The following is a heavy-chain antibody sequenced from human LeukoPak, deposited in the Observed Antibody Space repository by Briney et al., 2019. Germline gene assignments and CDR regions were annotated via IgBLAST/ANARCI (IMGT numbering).Heavy chain of an antibody. CDR3: ARVPTGYYYMDV. D-gene: IGHD3-9*01. CDR1: GYTFTSYG. V-gene: IGHV1-18*01. J-gene: IGHJ6*03. CDR2: ISAYNGNT. Sequence: GASVKVSCKASGYTFTSYGITWVRQATGQGLEWMGWISAYNGNTNYAQKLQGRVTMTTDTSTSTAYMELRSLRSDDTAVYYCARVPTGYYYMDVWGKGTTVTVSS.